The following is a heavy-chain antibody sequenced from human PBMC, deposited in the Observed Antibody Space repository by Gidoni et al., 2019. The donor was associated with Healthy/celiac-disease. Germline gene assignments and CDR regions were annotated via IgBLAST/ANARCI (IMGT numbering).Heavy chain of an antibody. CDR2: ISYDGSNK. CDR3: AKTRMGQGVIKNYYYYMDV. CDR1: ALTFTSYG. Sequence: QVQLVEPQGDVVQPRTALRLSCAASALTFTSYGMHWVRQAPGKGLEWVAVISYDGSNKYYAGSVKGGFTISRGNSKNTLYLQMNSLRAEGRVVYYCAKTRMGQGVIKNYYYYMDVWGKGTTVTVSS. J-gene: IGHJ6*03. V-gene: IGHV3-30*18. D-gene: IGHD3-10*01.